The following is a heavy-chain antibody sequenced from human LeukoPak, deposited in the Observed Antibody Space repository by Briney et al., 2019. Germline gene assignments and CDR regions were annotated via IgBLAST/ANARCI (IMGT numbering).Heavy chain of an antibody. CDR1: GGSTSSYY. V-gene: IGHV4-59*12. J-gene: IGHJ4*02. CDR3: ARDLGSNRNYYDSSGYPYYFDY. D-gene: IGHD3-22*01. CDR2: IYYSGST. Sequence: SETLSLTCTVSGGSTSSYYWSWIRQPPGKGLEYIGYIYYSGSTNYNPSLKSRVTISVDTSKNQFSLKLSSVTAADTAVYYCARDLGSNRNYYDSSGYPYYFDYWGQGTLVTVSS.